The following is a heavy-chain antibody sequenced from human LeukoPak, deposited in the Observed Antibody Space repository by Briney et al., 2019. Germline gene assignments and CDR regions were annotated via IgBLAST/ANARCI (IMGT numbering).Heavy chain of an antibody. J-gene: IGHJ4*02. CDR1: GVSISRYY. CDR2: IYYSGST. D-gene: IGHD3-16*01. Sequence: SETLSLTCTVSGVSISRYYWSWIRQPPGKGLEWIGYIYYSGSTNYNPSLKSRVTISVDTSKNQFSLKLSSVTAADTAVYYCARDGVLGGLFVWDYWGQGTLVTVSS. CDR3: ARDGVLGGLFVWDY. V-gene: IGHV4-59*01.